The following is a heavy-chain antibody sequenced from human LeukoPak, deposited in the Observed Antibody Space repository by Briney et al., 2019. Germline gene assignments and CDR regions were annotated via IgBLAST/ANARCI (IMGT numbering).Heavy chain of an antibody. V-gene: IGHV3-21*01. J-gene: IGHJ6*03. CDR3: ARDPYSGSYGNYYYYFMDV. D-gene: IGHD1-26*01. CDR2: TTSGSSYI. Sequence: GGSLRLSCAASGFTFSSYNMNWVRQAPGKGLEWVSSTTSGSSYIYYADSVKGRFTISRDNAKNSLYLQMNSLRAEDTAVYYCARDPYSGSYGNYYYYFMDVWGKGTTVTISS. CDR1: GFTFSSYN.